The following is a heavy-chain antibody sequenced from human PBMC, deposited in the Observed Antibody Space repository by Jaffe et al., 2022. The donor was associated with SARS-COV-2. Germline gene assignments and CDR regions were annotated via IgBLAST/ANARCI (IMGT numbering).Heavy chain of an antibody. V-gene: IGHV4-39*01. CDR1: GGSISSSSYY. Sequence: QLQLQESGPGLVKPSETLSLTCTVSGGSISSSSYYWGWIRQPPGKGLEWIGSIYYSGSTYYNPSLKSRVTISVDTSKNQFSLKLSSVTAADTAVYYCARQKGLLLPSSKEEEGSFDYWGQGTLVTVSS. J-gene: IGHJ4*02. D-gene: IGHD3-22*01. CDR2: IYYSGST. CDR3: ARQKGLLLPSSKEEEGSFDY.